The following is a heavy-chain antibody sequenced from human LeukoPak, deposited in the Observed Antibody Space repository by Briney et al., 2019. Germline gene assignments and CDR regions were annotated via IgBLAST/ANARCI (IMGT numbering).Heavy chain of an antibody. J-gene: IGHJ4*02. Sequence: ASVKVSCKASGYKFTDDYMHWVRQAPGQGREFMGWINPDSGFTNYAQKFKGRVTMTRDTSISTAYLELRSLTSDDTAVYYCAPTAEAYTSWWKVWGQGTLVTVSS. D-gene: IGHD3-16*01. CDR2: INPDSGFT. CDR1: GYKFTDDY. V-gene: IGHV1-2*02. CDR3: APTAEAYTSWWKV.